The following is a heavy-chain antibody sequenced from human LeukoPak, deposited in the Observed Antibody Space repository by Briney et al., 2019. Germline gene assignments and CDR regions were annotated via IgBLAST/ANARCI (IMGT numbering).Heavy chain of an antibody. J-gene: IGHJ6*02. V-gene: IGHV1-69*13. CDR3: ARSKIYYYYGMDV. CDR1: GGTFSSYA. Sequence: SVKVSCKASGGTFSSYAISWVRQAPGQGLEWMGGIIPIFGTANYAQKFQGRVTITADESTSTAYMELSSLRSEDTAVYYSARSKIYYYYGMDVWGQGTTVTVSS. CDR2: IIPIFGTA.